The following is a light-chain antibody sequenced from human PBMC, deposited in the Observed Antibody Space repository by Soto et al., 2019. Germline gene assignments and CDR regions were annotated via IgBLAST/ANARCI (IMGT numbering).Light chain of an antibody. J-gene: IGKJ2*01. CDR1: ETSASY. Sequence: IQMTQSPSSLSASVGDRVTVNCRTSETSASYVSWFQQRPGKAPNLLIYSASTLHTGVSSRFSGNGSGTHFTLTVERLQAEDVATYYCQQTFSLPYTFGQGTKVEI. CDR3: QQTFSLPYT. CDR2: SAS. V-gene: IGKV1-39*01.